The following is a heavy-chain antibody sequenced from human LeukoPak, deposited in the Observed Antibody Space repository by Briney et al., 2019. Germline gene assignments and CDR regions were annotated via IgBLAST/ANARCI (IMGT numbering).Heavy chain of an antibody. CDR3: TTDARYYYGMDV. Sequence: PGGSLRLSCAASGFTFSNAWMSWVRQAPGKGLEWVGRIKSKTDGGTTDYAAPVKGRFTISRDDSKNTLYLQMNSLKTEDTAVYYCTTDARYYYGMDVWGQGTTATVSS. V-gene: IGHV3-15*01. J-gene: IGHJ6*01. CDR2: IKSKTDGGTT. CDR1: GFTFSNAW.